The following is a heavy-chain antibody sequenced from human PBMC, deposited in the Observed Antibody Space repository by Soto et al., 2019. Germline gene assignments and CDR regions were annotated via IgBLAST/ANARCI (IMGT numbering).Heavy chain of an antibody. V-gene: IGHV1-69*01. J-gene: IGHJ3*02. CDR2: IIPIFGTA. CDR1: GVRYGSSS. CDR3: ARHLTSQQGFDI. D-gene: IGHD6-13*01. Sequence: CEESGVRYGSSSSCWAQQSHRKGLEWMRGIIPIFGTANYAQKFQGRVTITADESTSTAYMELSSLRSEDMVVYYCARHLTSQQGFDIWGQATMVTVSS.